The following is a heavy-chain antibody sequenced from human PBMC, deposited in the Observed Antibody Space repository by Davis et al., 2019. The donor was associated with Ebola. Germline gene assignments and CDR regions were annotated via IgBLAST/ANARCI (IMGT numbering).Heavy chain of an antibody. CDR2: IYHSGST. D-gene: IGHD2-15*01. CDR1: GYSISSGYY. CDR3: ARHPRDIVVVVAARDAFDI. Sequence: PSETLSLTCTVSGYSISSGYYWGWIRQPPGKGLEWIGSIYHSGSTYYNPSLKSRVTISVDTSKNQFSLKLSSVTAADTAVYYCARHPRDIVVVVAARDAFDIWGQGTMVTVSS. J-gene: IGHJ3*02. V-gene: IGHV4-38-2*02.